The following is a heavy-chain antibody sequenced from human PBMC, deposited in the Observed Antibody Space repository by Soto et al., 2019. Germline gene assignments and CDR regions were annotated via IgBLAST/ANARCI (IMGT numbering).Heavy chain of an antibody. J-gene: IGHJ4*02. V-gene: IGHV6-1*01. CDR1: GDSVSSNTAA. CDR2: TYYRSNWRH. CDR3: ARGVAGSGFDL. Sequence: PSQTLSLTCAISGDSVSSNTAAWNWSRSSPSRGLEWLGRTYYRSNWRHDYAVSVKSRITVNPDTSKNHSSLQLNSVTPDDTAVYYCARGVAGSGFDLWGQGTLVTVSS. D-gene: IGHD6-19*01.